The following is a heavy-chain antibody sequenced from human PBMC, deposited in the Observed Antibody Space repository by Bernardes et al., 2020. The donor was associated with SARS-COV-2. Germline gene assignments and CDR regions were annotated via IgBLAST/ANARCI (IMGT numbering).Heavy chain of an antibody. J-gene: IGHJ6*02. D-gene: IGHD3-3*01. V-gene: IGHV3-7*03. CDR1: GFTFSSYW. CDR2: IKQDGSEK. CDR3: ARELRFLIGGFYYYGMDV. Sequence: GGSLRLSCAASGFTFSSYWMSWVRQAPGKGLEWVANIKQDGSEKYYVDSVKGRFTISRDNAKNSLYLQMNSLRAEDTAVYYCARELRFLIGGFYYYGMDVWGQGTTVTVSS.